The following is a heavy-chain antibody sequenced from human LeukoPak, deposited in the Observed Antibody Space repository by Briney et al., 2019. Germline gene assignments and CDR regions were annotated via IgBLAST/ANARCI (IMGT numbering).Heavy chain of an antibody. J-gene: IGHJ3*02. CDR1: GFTFSGSA. D-gene: IGHD1-26*01. Sequence: PGGSLGLSCAASGFTFSGSAMHWVRQASGKGLEWVGRIRSKTNSYATAYAASVKGRFTISRDDSKNTAYLQVNSLKTEDTAVYYCHATGIVGDHDVFDIWGQGTMVTVSS. CDR3: HATGIVGDHDVFDI. CDR2: IRSKTNSYAT. V-gene: IGHV3-73*01.